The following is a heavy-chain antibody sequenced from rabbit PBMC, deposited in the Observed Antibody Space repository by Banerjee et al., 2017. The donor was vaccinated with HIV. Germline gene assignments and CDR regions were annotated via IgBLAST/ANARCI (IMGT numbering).Heavy chain of an antibody. J-gene: IGHJ4*01. CDR3: ARGGGSGYTGGYYFNL. Sequence: QSLEESGGDLVKPGASLTLTCTASGFSFSGNYWICWVRQAPGKGLEWIGCISTSSGTTSYASWAKGRFTISKTSSTTVTLQMTSLTAADTATYFCARGGGSGYTGGYYFNLWGPGTLVTVS. CDR1: GFSFSGNYW. CDR2: ISTSSGTT. D-gene: IGHD1-1*01. V-gene: IGHV1S40*01.